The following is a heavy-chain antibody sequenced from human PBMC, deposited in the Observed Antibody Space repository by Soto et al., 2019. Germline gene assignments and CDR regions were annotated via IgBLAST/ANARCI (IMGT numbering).Heavy chain of an antibody. CDR1: GFTFSSYG. CDR2: ISYDGSNK. J-gene: IGHJ4*02. V-gene: IGHV3-30*18. CDR3: AKIRGRGSSTLYLDY. Sequence: GGSLRLSWAASGFTFSSYGMHWVRQAPRKGLEWVAVISYDGSNKYYADSVKGRFTISRDNSKNTLYLQMNSLRAEDTAVYYCAKIRGRGSSTLYLDYWGQGTLVTVSS. D-gene: IGHD6-6*01.